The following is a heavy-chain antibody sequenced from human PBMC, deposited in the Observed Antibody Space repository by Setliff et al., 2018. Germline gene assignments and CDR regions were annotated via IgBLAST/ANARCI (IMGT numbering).Heavy chain of an antibody. J-gene: IGHJ6*02. V-gene: IGHV3-43D*04. CDR2: ISWDGGST. Sequence: PGESLTISCAASGFTFDDYAMHWVRQAPGKGLEWVSLISWDGGSTYYADSVKGRFTISRDNSKNSLYLQMNSLRAEDTALYYCAKDISRYYYGMDVWGQGTTVTVSS. CDR3: AKDISRYYYGMDV. CDR1: GFTFDDYA.